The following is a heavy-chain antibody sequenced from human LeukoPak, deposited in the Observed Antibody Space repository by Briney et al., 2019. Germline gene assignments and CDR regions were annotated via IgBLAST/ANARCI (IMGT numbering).Heavy chain of an antibody. J-gene: IGHJ4*02. CDR1: GVSITDYY. CDR2: IFHTGDT. Sequence: SSETLSLTCTVSGVSITDYYWSWIRQPPGKGLEWIAYIFHTGDTRYNPSLKSRITISLDTSKNQFSLKLNSVTAADTAVYYCARHPLRGGFDYRGQGTLVTVSS. CDR3: ARHPLRGGFDY. V-gene: IGHV4-59*08.